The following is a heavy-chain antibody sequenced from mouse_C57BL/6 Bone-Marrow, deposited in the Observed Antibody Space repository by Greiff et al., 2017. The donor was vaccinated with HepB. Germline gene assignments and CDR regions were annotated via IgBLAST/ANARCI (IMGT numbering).Heavy chain of an antibody. D-gene: IGHD1-1*01. CDR3: ARGYQLRGWAMDY. CDR2: FHPYNDDT. J-gene: IGHJ4*01. Sequence: VKLMESGAELVKPGASVKMSCKASGYTFTTYPIEWMKQNHGKSLEWIGNFHPYNDDTKYNEKFKGKATLTVEKSSSTVYLELSRLTSNDSAVYYCARGYQLRGWAMDYWGQGTSVTVSS. V-gene: IGHV1-47*01. CDR1: GYTFTTYP.